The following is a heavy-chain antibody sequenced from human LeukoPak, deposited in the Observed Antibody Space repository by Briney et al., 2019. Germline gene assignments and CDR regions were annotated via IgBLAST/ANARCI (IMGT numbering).Heavy chain of an antibody. Sequence: PGGSLRLSCAASGFSFSDYHMSWIRQAPGKGLEWVSYISSSSDYTNHADSVKGRFTISRDNAKSTLYLQMSSLRAEDTAVYYCARNLYGERDYWGQGTLVTVSS. CDR3: ARNLYGERDY. J-gene: IGHJ4*02. CDR2: ISSSSDYT. CDR1: GFSFSDYH. D-gene: IGHD4-17*01. V-gene: IGHV3-11*06.